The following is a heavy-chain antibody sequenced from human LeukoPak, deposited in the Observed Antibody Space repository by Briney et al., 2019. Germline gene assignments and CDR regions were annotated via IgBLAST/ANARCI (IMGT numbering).Heavy chain of an antibody. D-gene: IGHD1-26*01. V-gene: IGHV4-59*01. CDR1: GGSISSYY. Sequence: SETLSLTCTVSGGSISSYYWSWIRQPPGKGLEWIGYIFYSGSTNYNPSLKSRVTISVDTSKNQFSLRLSSVTAADTAVYYCARGEWDLLFDYWGQGTLVTVSS. CDR3: ARGEWDLLFDY. J-gene: IGHJ4*02. CDR2: IFYSGST.